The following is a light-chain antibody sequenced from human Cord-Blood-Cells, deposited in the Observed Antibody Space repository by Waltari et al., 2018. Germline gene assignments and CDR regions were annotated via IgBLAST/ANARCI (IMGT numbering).Light chain of an antibody. CDR1: QSIRSY. CDR3: QQSYSTPYT. Sequence: DIQMTQSPSSLSASVGDRVTITCRASQSIRSYLNWYQQKPGKAPKRLIYAASSLQSGVPSRFSVRGSGTDFTLTISSLQPEDFATYYCQQSYSTPYTFGQGTKLEIK. V-gene: IGKV1-39*01. J-gene: IGKJ2*01. CDR2: AAS.